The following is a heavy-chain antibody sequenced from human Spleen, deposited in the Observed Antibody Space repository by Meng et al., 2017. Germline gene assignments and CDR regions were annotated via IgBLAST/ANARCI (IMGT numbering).Heavy chain of an antibody. D-gene: IGHD1-1*01. V-gene: IGHV5-51*01. CDR3: ARRPLDSYAMDV. J-gene: IGHJ6*02. CDR1: GYSFTSYW. Sequence: KVSCKGSGYSFTSYWIGWVRQMPGKGLEWMGIIYPGDSDTRYSPSFQGQVTISADKSISTAYLQWSSLRASDTAIYFCARRPLDSYAMDVWGQGTTVTVSS. CDR2: IYPGDSDT.